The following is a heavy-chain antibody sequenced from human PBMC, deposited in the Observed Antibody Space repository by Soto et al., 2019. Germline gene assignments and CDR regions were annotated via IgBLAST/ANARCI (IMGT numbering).Heavy chain of an antibody. CDR1: GGTFSSYA. D-gene: IGHD2-2*01. J-gene: IGHJ6*02. CDR3: ARSCSRTSCYYHYYYGMDV. Sequence: SVKVSCKASGGTFSSYAISWVRQAPGQGLEWMGGIIPIFGTANYAQKFQGRVTITADESTSTAYMELSSLRSEDTAVYYCARSCSRTSCYYHYYYGMDVWGQGTTVTVSS. CDR2: IIPIFGTA. V-gene: IGHV1-69*13.